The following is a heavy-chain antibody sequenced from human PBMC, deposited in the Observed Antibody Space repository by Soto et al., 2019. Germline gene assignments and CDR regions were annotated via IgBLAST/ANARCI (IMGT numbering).Heavy chain of an antibody. Sequence: QVQLQQWGAGLLKPSETLSLTCAVYGGSFSGYYWSWIRQPPGKGLEWIGEINHSGSTNYNPSLKSRVTISVDTSKNQFSLKLSSVTAADTAVYYCARGGWFREVHWGQGTLVTVSS. V-gene: IGHV4-34*01. CDR3: ARGGWFREVH. J-gene: IGHJ4*02. CDR2: INHSGST. CDR1: GGSFSGYY. D-gene: IGHD3-10*01.